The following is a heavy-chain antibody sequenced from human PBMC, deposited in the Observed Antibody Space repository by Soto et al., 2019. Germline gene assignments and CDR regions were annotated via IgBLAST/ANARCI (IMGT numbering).Heavy chain of an antibody. J-gene: IGHJ5*02. CDR1: GYTFTSYA. Sequence: ASVKVSCKASGYTFTSYAMHWVRQAPGQRLEWMGWINAGNGNTKYSQKFQGRVTITRDTSASTAYMELSSLRSEDTAVYYCARAPLNKVLRYFDTDLGWFDPWGQGTLVTVSS. V-gene: IGHV1-3*01. D-gene: IGHD3-9*01. CDR2: INAGNGNT. CDR3: ARAPLNKVLRYFDTDLGWFDP.